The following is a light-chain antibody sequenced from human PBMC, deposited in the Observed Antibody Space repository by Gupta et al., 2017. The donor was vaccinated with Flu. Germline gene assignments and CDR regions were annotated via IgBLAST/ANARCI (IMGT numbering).Light chain of an antibody. J-gene: IGKJ2*03. CDR2: WAS. CDR1: QSVLYSSNNKNY. CDR3: QQYYSFPPS. V-gene: IGKV4-1*01. Sequence: DIVMTQSPDSLAVSLGERATLNCTSSQSVLYSSNNKNYLTWYQQKPGQPPKLLVYWASTRQFGVPYRVSGSGSGTEFTLTSSSLQADDVAVYYCQQYYSFPPSFGPGTKLQI.